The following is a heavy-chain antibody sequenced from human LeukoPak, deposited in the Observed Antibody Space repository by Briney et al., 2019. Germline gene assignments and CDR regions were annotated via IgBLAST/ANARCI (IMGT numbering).Heavy chain of an antibody. D-gene: IGHD6-13*01. CDR1: GGSISSSSYY. V-gene: IGHV4-39*07. CDR2: IYYSGST. J-gene: IGHJ6*03. Sequence: SETLSLTCTVSGGSISSSSYYWGWIRQPPGKGLEWIGSIYYSGSTYYNPSLKSRVTISVDTSKNQFSLKLSSVTAADTAVYYCARGAYSSPAAPYYYYMDVWGKGTTVTISS. CDR3: ARGAYSSPAAPYYYYMDV.